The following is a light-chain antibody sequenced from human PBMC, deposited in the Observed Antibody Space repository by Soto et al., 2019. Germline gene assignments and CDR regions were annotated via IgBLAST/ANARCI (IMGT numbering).Light chain of an antibody. CDR3: QQYNDWPRGT. J-gene: IGKJ4*01. CDR2: GAS. CDR1: QSVSNN. Sequence: EIVMTQSPATLSVSPGERATLSCRASQSVSNNLAWYQQKPGQAPRLLIYGASTRATGIPARFSGSGSGTEFTLTSSSLQSEDFAVSYCQQYNDWPRGTFGGGTKVEIK. V-gene: IGKV3-15*01.